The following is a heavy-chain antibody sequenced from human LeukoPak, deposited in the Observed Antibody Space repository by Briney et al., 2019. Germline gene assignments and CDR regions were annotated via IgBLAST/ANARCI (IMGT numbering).Heavy chain of an antibody. D-gene: IGHD3-22*01. CDR2: ISWNGGST. CDR1: GFTFDDYA. Sequence: GGSLRLSCAASGFTFDDYAMHWVRQAPGKGLEWVSGISWNGGSTGYADSVKGRFTISRDNAKNSLYLQMNSLRAEDTALYYCARDRRYYYDSSGYYPNYFDYWGQGTLVTVSS. V-gene: IGHV3-20*04. J-gene: IGHJ4*02. CDR3: ARDRRYYYDSSGYYPNYFDY.